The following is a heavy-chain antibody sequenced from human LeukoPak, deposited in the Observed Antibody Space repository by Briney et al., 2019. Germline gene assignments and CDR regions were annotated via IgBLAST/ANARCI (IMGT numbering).Heavy chain of an antibody. CDR3: ARVGSYYPTGPPGDGYTPLDY. J-gene: IGHJ4*02. CDR2: IYSGGST. CDR1: GFTVSSNY. V-gene: IGHV3-53*01. D-gene: IGHD5-24*01. Sequence: GGSLRLSCAASGFTVSSNYMSWVRQAPGKGLEWVSVIYSGGSTYYADSVKGRFTISRDNSKNTLYLQMNSLRAEDTAVYYCARVGSYYPTGPPGDGYTPLDYWGQGTLVTVSS.